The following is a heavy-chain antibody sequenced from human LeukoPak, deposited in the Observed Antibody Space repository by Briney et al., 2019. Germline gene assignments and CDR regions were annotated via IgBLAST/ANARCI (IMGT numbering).Heavy chain of an antibody. Sequence: KTSETLSLTCAVYGGSFSGYYWSWIRQPPGKGLEWIGEINHSGSTNYNPSLKSRVTISVDTSKNQFSLKLSSVTAADTAVYYCARLGSYYDYVWGSYRTNWFDPWGQGTLVTVSS. CDR1: GGSFSGYY. D-gene: IGHD3-16*02. J-gene: IGHJ5*02. CDR2: INHSGST. CDR3: ARLGSYYDYVWGSYRTNWFDP. V-gene: IGHV4-34*01.